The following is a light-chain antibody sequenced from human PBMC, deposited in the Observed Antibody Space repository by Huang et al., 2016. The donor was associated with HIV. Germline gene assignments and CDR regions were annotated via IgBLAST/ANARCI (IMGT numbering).Light chain of an antibody. CDR2: GIS. J-gene: IGKJ2*01. CDR1: QSVSNN. Sequence: EILMTQSPDTLSVSPGERVTLSCRASQSVSNNLAWYQQNPGQAPRLLIYGISTRATGVPARFSASGSGTEFALTISSLTSEDFALYFCQQYNDWPPTFGQGTKLEI. CDR3: QQYNDWPPT. V-gene: IGKV3-15*01.